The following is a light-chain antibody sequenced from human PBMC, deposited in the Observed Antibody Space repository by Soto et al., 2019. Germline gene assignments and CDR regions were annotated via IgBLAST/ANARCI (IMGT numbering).Light chain of an antibody. Sequence: QSVLTQPPSASGTPGQRITMSCSGSSSDIESHSVNWYQQVPGRAPKLLIKTNNQRPSGVPDRFSGSKSGASASLAISGLQSEDEATYYCATWDDSRKGVFGTGTKLTVL. CDR2: TNN. V-gene: IGLV1-44*01. J-gene: IGLJ1*01. CDR1: SSDIESHS. CDR3: ATWDDSRKGV.